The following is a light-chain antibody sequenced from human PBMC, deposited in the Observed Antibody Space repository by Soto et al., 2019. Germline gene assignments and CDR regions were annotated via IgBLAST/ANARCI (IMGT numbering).Light chain of an antibody. J-gene: IGKJ4*01. CDR3: MQTLQTPLT. CDR1: QSLLYSNGYNY. CDR2: LGS. V-gene: IGKV2-28*01. Sequence: DIVMTQSPLYLPVTPGEPASISCRSSQSLLYSNGYNYLDWYLQKPGQSPQLLIYLGSNRASGVPDRFSGSGSGTDFALKISRVEAEDVGVYYCMQTLQTPLTFGGGTKLEIK.